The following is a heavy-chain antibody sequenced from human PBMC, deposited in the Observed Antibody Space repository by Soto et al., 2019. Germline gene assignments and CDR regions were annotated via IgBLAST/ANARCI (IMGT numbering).Heavy chain of an antibody. Sequence: GGSLRLSCAASGFALSNAWMSWVRRAPGKGLEWLGRIKSKTDGGTTEYAAPVKGRFTMSRDDSKNTLYLHMNSLKTEDTAVYYCSTGSQDDFWRNHYYYYGMDVWGQGTTVTV. CDR1: GFALSNAW. V-gene: IGHV3-15*01. D-gene: IGHD3-3*01. CDR3: STGSQDDFWRNHYYYYGMDV. J-gene: IGHJ6*02. CDR2: IKSKTDGGTT.